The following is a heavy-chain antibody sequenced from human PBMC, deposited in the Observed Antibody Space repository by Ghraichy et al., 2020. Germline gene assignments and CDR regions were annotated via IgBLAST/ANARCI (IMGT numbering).Heavy chain of an antibody. CDR1: GFTFSGHW. Sequence: GESLNISCAASGFTFSGHWMDWVRQSPGKGLEWVSHINHDGTSASYADSVKGRFTISRDNAKNTLYLQMNSLTAEDTAVYYCVRDLQEPYFADFLGWFDSWGQGNWVTVST. V-gene: IGHV3-74*01. CDR2: INHDGTSA. J-gene: IGHJ5*01. CDR3: VRDLQEPYFADFLGWFDS. D-gene: IGHD4-17*01.